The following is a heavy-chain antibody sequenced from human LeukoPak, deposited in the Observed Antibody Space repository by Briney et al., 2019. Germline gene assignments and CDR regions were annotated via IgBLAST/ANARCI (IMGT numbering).Heavy chain of an antibody. V-gene: IGHV4-59*08. Sequence: SETLSLTCTVSGGSISSYYWSWIRQPPGKGLEWIGYIYYSGSTNYNPSLKSRVTISVDTSKNQFSLKLSSVTAADTAVDYCARGVAVAGTFDYWGHGTLVTVSS. CDR3: ARGVAVAGTFDY. D-gene: IGHD6-19*01. CDR1: GGSISSYY. J-gene: IGHJ5*01. CDR2: IYYSGST.